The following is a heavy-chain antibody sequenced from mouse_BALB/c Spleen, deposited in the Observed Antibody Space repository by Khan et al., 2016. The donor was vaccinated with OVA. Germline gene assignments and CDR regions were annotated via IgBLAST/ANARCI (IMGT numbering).Heavy chain of an antibody. CDR1: GYTFTDYY. J-gene: IGHJ3*01. D-gene: IGHD3-1*01. Sequence: QVQLQQSGAELARPGASVKLSCKASGYTFTDYYLNWVKQRTGQGLEWIGDIYPGSGNTYYNERFKGKATLTADKSSSTAYMQLSSLTSEDPAVYFCARSGTWSFACWGQGTLVTVPA. CDR3: ARSGTWSFAC. CDR2: IYPGSGNT. V-gene: IGHV1-77*01.